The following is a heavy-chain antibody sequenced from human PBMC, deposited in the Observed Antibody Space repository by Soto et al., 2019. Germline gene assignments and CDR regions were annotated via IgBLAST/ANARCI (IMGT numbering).Heavy chain of an antibody. Sequence: PGGSLILSCVASGFTFISYGMSWVRQAPGKGLEWVSAISVSGATTYYADSVRGRFTISRDSANNTLSLQMNGLRAEDTAVYYCARGLYNWFXPWGQGTLVXVSS. CDR2: ISVSGATT. V-gene: IGHV3-23*01. CDR1: GFTFISYG. J-gene: IGHJ5*02. CDR3: ARGLYNWFXP.